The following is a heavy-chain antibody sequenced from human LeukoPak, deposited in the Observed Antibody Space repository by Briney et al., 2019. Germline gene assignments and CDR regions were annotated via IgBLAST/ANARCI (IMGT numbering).Heavy chain of an antibody. CDR1: GFTFSSYW. CDR3: TRGLAAVYYYYYYMDV. D-gene: IGHD6-13*01. CDR2: INSDGSST. V-gene: IGHV3-74*01. Sequence: GGSLRLSCAASGFTFSSYWMHWVRQAPGKWLVWVSRINSDGSSTNYADSVKGRFTISRDNAKNTLYLQMNSLRAEDTAVYYCTRGLAAVYYYYYYMDVWGKGTTVTVSS. J-gene: IGHJ6*03.